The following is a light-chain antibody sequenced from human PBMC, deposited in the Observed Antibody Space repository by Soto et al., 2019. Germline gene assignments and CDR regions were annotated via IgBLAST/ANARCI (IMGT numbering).Light chain of an antibody. Sequence: SALTQPASVSGSPGQSITISCTGTSSDVGGYNYVSWYQHHPGKAPKLMIFDVSDRPSGVSNRFSGSKSGTTASLTISGLQTEDEADYYCSSYTSTNTVLFGGGTKLTVL. J-gene: IGLJ2*01. V-gene: IGLV2-14*03. CDR1: SSDVGGYNY. CDR2: DVS. CDR3: SSYTSTNTVL.